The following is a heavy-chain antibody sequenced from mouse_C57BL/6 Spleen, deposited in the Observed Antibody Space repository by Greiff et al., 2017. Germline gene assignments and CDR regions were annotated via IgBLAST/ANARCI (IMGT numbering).Heavy chain of an antibody. CDR3: ARLITTVVGAMDC. V-gene: IGHV5-12*01. J-gene: IGHJ4*01. CDR2: ISNGGGST. Sequence: DVKLVESGGGLVQPGGSLKLSCAASGFTFSDYYMYWVRQTPEKRLEWVAYISNGGGSTYYPDTVKGRFTISTDNAKNTLYLQMSRLKSEDTAMYYCARLITTVVGAMDCWGQGTSVTVSS. D-gene: IGHD1-1*01. CDR1: GFTFSDYY.